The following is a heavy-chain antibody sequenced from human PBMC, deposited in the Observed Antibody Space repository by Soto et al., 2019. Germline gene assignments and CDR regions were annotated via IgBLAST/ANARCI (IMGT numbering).Heavy chain of an antibody. J-gene: IGHJ4*02. V-gene: IGHV4-31*03. Sequence: SETLSLTCTVSGGSISSGGYYWSWIRQHPGKGLEWIGYIYYSGSTYYNPSLKSRVTISVDTSKNQFSLKLSSVTAADTAVYYCARHLGGIVDYWGQGTLVTVSS. CDR2: IYYSGST. CDR1: GGSISSGGYY. D-gene: IGHD2-21*01. CDR3: ARHLGGIVDY.